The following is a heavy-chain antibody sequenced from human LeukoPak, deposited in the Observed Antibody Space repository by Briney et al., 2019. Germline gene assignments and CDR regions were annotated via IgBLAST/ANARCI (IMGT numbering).Heavy chain of an antibody. CDR2: ICGSGGST. Sequence: PGGSLSLSCAPSGFTLSSYAMGWVRPAPGEGLEWVSAICGSGGSTYYADPVKGRFTISRDNPKTTLHLNMTSLRPEDPPVYYCVKVRERGYSLVQNWFDPWGEGALVTVSS. J-gene: IGHJ5*02. D-gene: IGHD5-18*01. V-gene: IGHV3-23*01. CDR3: VKVRERGYSLVQNWFDP. CDR1: GFTLSSYA.